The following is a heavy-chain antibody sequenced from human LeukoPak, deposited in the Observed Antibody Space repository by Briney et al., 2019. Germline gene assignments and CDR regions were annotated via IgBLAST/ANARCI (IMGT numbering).Heavy chain of an antibody. CDR2: IYSGGST. CDR1: GFTVSSNY. V-gene: IGHV3-66*01. Sequence: PGGSLRLSCAASGFTVSSNYMSWVRQAPGKGLEWVSVIYSGGSTYYADSVEGRFTISRDNSKNTLYLQMNSLRAEDTAVYYCARNYYDSSGQSYWGQGTLVTVSS. CDR3: ARNYYDSSGQSY. D-gene: IGHD3-22*01. J-gene: IGHJ4*02.